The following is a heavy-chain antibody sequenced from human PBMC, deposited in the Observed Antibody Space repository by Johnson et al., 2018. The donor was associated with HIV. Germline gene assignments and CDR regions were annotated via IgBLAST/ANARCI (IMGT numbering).Heavy chain of an antibody. J-gene: IGHJ3*02. CDR1: GFTFSSYE. V-gene: IGHV3-30-3*01. Sequence: QVQLVESGGGLVQPGGSLRLSCAASGFTFSSYEMNWVRQAPGKGLEWVAVISYDGSNKYYADSVKGRFTISRDNSKNTLYLQMNSLRAEDTAVYYCARDKRYCSGGSCHLGAFDIWGQGTMVTVSS. CDR3: ARDKRYCSGGSCHLGAFDI. CDR2: ISYDGSNK. D-gene: IGHD2-15*01.